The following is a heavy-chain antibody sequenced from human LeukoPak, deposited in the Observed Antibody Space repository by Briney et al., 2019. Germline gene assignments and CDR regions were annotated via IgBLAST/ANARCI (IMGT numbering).Heavy chain of an antibody. CDR1: GITFSSYG. J-gene: IGHJ5*02. D-gene: IGHD3-3*01. V-gene: IGHV3-33*01. Sequence: GGSLRLSCAASGITFSSYGMHWVRQAPGKGLEWVAVIWYDGSNKYYADSVKGRFTISRDNSKNTLYLQMNSLRAEDTAVYYCARGAWGKTPGYYAWQFDPWGQGTLVTVSS. CDR2: IWYDGSNK. CDR3: ARGAWGKTPGYYAWQFDP.